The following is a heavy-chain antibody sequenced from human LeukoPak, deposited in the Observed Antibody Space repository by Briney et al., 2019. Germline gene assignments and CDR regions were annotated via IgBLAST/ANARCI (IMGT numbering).Heavy chain of an antibody. Sequence: GASVKVSCKTSGYTFTNYGISWVRQAPGQGLEWMGWISAYNGNTNYAQKLQGRVTMTTDTSTSTAYMELRSLRSDDTAVYYCARDPLPKPRYCSGGSCSKNWFDPWGQGTLVTVSS. J-gene: IGHJ5*02. D-gene: IGHD2-15*01. V-gene: IGHV1-18*01. CDR2: ISAYNGNT. CDR3: ARDPLPKPRYCSGGSCSKNWFDP. CDR1: GYTFTNYG.